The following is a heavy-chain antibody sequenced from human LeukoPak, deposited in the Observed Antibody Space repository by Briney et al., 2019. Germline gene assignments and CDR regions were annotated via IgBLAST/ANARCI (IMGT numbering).Heavy chain of an antibody. J-gene: IGHJ4*02. CDR2: ISWNSGSI. CDR1: GFTFDDYA. V-gene: IGHV3-9*01. Sequence: GRSLRLSCAASGFTFDDYAMHWVRQAPRKGLEWVSGISWNSGSIGYADSVKGRFTISRDNAKNSLYLQMNSLRAEDTALYYCAKDPGYSGSYYFDYWGQGTLVTVSS. D-gene: IGHD1-26*01. CDR3: AKDPGYSGSYYFDY.